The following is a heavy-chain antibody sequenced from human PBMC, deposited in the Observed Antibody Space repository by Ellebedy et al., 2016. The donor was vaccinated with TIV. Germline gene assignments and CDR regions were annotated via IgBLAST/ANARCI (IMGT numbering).Heavy chain of an antibody. CDR3: AIRDATVSDC. CDR1: GFTFSSSA. V-gene: IGHV3-23*01. J-gene: IGHJ4*02. CDR2: ISGGGIST. Sequence: GESLKISXAASGFTFSSSAMSWVRQTPGKGLEWVSSISGGGISTYYADSVKGRFTVSRDDSKKTLYLQMESLRAEDTAVYYCAIRDATVSDCWGQGTLVTVSS. D-gene: IGHD1-14*01.